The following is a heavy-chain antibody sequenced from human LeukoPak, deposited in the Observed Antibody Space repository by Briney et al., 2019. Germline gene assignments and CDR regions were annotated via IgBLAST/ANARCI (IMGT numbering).Heavy chain of an antibody. Sequence: GESLKISCKGSGYSFFSYWIGWVRQMPGKGLEWMGIINPADSDTRYSPSFQGQVTISADKSISTAYLQWSSLKASDTAMYYCARRIGSSWVSPFDYWGQGTLVTVSS. CDR3: ARRIGSSWVSPFDY. V-gene: IGHV5-51*01. J-gene: IGHJ4*02. CDR1: GYSFFSYW. CDR2: INPADSDT. D-gene: IGHD6-13*01.